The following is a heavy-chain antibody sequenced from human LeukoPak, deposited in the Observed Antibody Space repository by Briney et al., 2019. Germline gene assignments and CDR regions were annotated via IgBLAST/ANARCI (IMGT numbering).Heavy chain of an antibody. CDR2: ISGSGGST. Sequence: GGSLRLSCETSQFTFRTYAMHWVRQAPGKGLEWVSAISGSGGSTYYADSVKGRFTISRDNSKNTLYLQMNSLRAEDTAVYYCAKDLGPLPRYWGQGTLVTVSS. CDR1: QFTFRTYA. CDR3: AKDLGPLPRY. J-gene: IGHJ4*02. V-gene: IGHV3-23*01.